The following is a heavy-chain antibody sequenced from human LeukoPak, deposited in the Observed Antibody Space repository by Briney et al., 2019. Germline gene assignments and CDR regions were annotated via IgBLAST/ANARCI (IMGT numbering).Heavy chain of an antibody. V-gene: IGHV4-59*01. CDR2: IYYSGST. J-gene: IGHJ4*02. CDR3: ARDGGASPDY. D-gene: IGHD3-16*01. Sequence: PSETLSLTCTVSGGSISSYYRSWIRQPPGKGLEWIGYIYYSGSTNYNPSLKSRVTISVDTSKNQFSLKLSSVTAADTAVYYCARDGGASPDYWGQGTLVTVSS. CDR1: GGSISSYY.